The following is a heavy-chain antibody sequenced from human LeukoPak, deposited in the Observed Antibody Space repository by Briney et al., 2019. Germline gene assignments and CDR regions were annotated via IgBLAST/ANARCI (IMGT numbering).Heavy chain of an antibody. V-gene: IGHV3-30-3*01. Sequence: GGSLTLSCVASGFTFSTYALHWVRPAPGKGLEWVAVISYDGSNKYYSDSVKDRFTVSRENSKNTVYVQINSLRAEDTSVYDCASDYGDLPWGQGTLVTVSS. CDR3: ASDYGDLP. J-gene: IGHJ4*02. D-gene: IGHD4-17*01. CDR2: ISYDGSNK. CDR1: GFTFSTYA.